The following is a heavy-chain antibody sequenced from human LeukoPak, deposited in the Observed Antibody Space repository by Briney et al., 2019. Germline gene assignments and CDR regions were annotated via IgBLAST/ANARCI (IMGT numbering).Heavy chain of an antibody. J-gene: IGHJ4*02. Sequence: SETLSLTCTVSGGSISSYYWSWIRQPPGKGLEWIGYIYYSGTTNYNPSLKSRVTISVDTTKNQFSLKLSSVTAADTAVYYCARGVYIAAAQYGYWGQGTLVTVSS. D-gene: IGHD6-13*01. CDR1: GGSISSYY. CDR2: IYYSGTT. CDR3: ARGVYIAAAQYGY. V-gene: IGHV4-59*01.